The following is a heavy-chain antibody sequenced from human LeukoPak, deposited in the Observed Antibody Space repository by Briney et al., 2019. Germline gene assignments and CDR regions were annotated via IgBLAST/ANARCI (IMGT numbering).Heavy chain of an antibody. V-gene: IGHV3-23*01. CDR3: AKDLSSGGGYSGYDYFRLTYFDY. CDR1: GFTFSSYA. J-gene: IGHJ4*02. Sequence: GGSLRLSCEASGFTFSSYAMSWVRQAPGKGLEWVSGFSGSGGSTYYADSVKGRFTISRDNSKNTLYLQMNSLRAEDTAVYYCAKDLSSGGGYSGYDYFRLTYFDYWGQGTLVTVSS. D-gene: IGHD5-12*01. CDR2: FSGSGGST.